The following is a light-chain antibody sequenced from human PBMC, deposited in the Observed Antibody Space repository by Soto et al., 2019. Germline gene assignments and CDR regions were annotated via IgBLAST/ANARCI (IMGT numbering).Light chain of an antibody. CDR2: EVS. J-gene: IGLJ3*02. Sequence: QSVLTQPASVSGSPGQSITISCTGTSSDVGAYDFVSWYQQHPGKAPKYLIYEVSNRPSGVSDRFSGSKSGTTASLTISGLQAEDEADYYCCAYAGTRTFVFGGGTQLTVL. V-gene: IGLV2-23*02. CDR1: SSDVGAYDF. CDR3: CAYAGTRTFV.